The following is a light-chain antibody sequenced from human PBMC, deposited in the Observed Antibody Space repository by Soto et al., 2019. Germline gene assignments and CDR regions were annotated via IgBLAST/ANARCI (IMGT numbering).Light chain of an antibody. V-gene: IGLV1-44*01. CDR3: AAWDDSLNGHV. CDR1: SSNIGTSS. J-gene: IGLJ1*01. Sequence: SVLTQPHSASGTPGQRVTLSCSGSSSNIGTSSVHWFQQLPGTAPKLLISTTNQRPSGVPERFSGSKSGTSASLAISGLQSEDGADYYCAAWDDSLNGHVFGTGTKVT. CDR2: TTN.